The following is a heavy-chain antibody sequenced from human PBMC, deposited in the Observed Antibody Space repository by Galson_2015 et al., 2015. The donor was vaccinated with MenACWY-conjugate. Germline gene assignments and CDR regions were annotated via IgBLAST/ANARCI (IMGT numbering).Heavy chain of an antibody. CDR2: IYYGGNT. V-gene: IGHV4-39*07. D-gene: IGHD3-10*01. CDR1: GGPISPSNPY. J-gene: IGHJ5*02. Sequence: LSLTCTVSGGPISPSNPYWAWIRQPPGKGLEWIANIYYGGNTWYNPSLKSRVTISLDTSKNQVSLNLSSVTAADTAIYYCAAPHTGWGEGSGFDPWGQGTPVTVSS. CDR3: AAPHTGWGEGSGFDP.